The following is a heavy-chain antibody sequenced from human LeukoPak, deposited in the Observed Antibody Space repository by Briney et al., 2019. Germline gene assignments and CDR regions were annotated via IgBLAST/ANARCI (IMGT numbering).Heavy chain of an antibody. D-gene: IGHD2-2*01. J-gene: IGHJ5*02. V-gene: IGHV4-34*01. CDR1: GGSFSGYY. CDR3: ARGPRVVPAANRRWFDP. Sequence: KPSETLSLTCAVYGGSFSGYYWSGIRQPPGKGLEWIGEINHSGSTNYNPSLKSRVTISVDTSKNQFSLKLSSVTAADTAVYYCARGPRVVPAANRRWFDPWGQGTLVTVSS. CDR2: INHSGST.